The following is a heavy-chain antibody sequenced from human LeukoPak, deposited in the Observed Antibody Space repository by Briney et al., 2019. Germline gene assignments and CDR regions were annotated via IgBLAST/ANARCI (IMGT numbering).Heavy chain of an antibody. CDR3: ATDRGSVLRFLEWLSH. CDR2: INPSGGST. J-gene: IGHJ4*02. CDR1: GYTFTSYY. Sequence: EASVKVSCKASGYTFTSYYMHWVRQAPGQGLEWMGIINPSGGSTSYAQKFQGRVTMTRDTSTSTVYMELSSLRSEDTAVYYCATDRGSVLRFLEWLSHWGQGTLVTVSS. V-gene: IGHV1-46*01. D-gene: IGHD3-3*01.